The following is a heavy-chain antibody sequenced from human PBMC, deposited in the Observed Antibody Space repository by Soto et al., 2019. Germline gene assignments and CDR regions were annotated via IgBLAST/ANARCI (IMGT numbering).Heavy chain of an antibody. D-gene: IGHD1-26*01. CDR1: GFTFSSYS. Sequence: PGGSLRLSCAASGFTFSSYSMSWVRQATGKGLEWVSYISSSSSTIYYADSVKGRFTISRDNAKNSLYLQMNSLRVEDTAVYYCARRAEGSWYWIDPWGQGTLVTVSS. CDR3: ARRAEGSWYWIDP. CDR2: ISSSSSTI. V-gene: IGHV3-48*01. J-gene: IGHJ5*02.